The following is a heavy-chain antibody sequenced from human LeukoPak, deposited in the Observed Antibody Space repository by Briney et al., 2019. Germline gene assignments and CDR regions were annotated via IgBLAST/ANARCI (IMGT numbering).Heavy chain of an antibody. CDR3: ARRAGGYSHPYDY. V-gene: IGHV3-53*01. J-gene: IGHJ4*02. D-gene: IGHD4-23*01. CDR1: GFTFSTNY. CDR2: IYSGGST. Sequence: GGSLRLSCVVSGFTFSTNYMSWVRQAPGKGLEWVSLIYSGGSTYYSDSVKGRFTISRDNSKNTLYLQMNSLRAEDTAVYYCARRAGGYSHPYDYWGQGTLVTVSS.